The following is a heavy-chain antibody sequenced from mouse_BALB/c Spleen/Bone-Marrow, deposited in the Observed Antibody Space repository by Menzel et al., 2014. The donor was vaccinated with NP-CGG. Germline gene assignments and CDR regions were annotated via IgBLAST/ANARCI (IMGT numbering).Heavy chain of an antibody. CDR1: DFSIEDTY. Sequence: EVQLQQSGAELVKPGASVKLSCTASDFSIEDTYMHWVKQRPEQGLERLGRIDPANGNTKYEPKFPAKATITADTSSNTAYLQLSSLTSEDTAVYYCASYFFGSSRFAYWGQGTLVTVSA. J-gene: IGHJ3*01. D-gene: IGHD1-1*01. V-gene: IGHV14-3*02. CDR3: ASYFFGSSRFAY. CDR2: IDPANGNT.